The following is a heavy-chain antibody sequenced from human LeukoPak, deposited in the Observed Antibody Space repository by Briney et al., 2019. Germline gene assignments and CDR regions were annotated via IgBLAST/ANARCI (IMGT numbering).Heavy chain of an antibody. CDR3: ATNRQIMILGVVIMPAFDI. CDR2: FDVEDGEI. V-gene: IGHV1-24*01. J-gene: IGHJ3*02. CDR1: GYTLTQLS. Sequence: ASVKVSCKVSGYTLTQLSVHWVRQAPGKGLEWMGGFDVEDGEIIYAQKFQGRVTMTEDTPTDTAYMELSSLRSEDTAVYYCATNRQIMILGVVIMPAFDIWGQGTMVTVSS. D-gene: IGHD3-3*01.